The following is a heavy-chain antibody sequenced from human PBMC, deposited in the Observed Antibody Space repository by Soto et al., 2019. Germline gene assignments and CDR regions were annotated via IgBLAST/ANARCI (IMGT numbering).Heavy chain of an antibody. D-gene: IGHD3-10*01. Sequence: PGGSLRLSCAASGFTFSSCAMGWVRQAPGKGLEWVSSISSSSSYIYYADSVKGRFTISRDNAKNSLYLQMNSLRAEDTAVYYCARDVMVPLPPCMDVWGQGTTVTVSS. J-gene: IGHJ6*02. CDR2: ISSSSSYI. CDR1: GFTFSSCA. V-gene: IGHV3-21*01. CDR3: ARDVMVPLPPCMDV.